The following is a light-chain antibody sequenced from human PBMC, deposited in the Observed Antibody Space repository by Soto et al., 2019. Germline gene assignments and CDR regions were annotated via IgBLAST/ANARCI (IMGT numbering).Light chain of an antibody. J-gene: IGLJ1*01. CDR3: SSYAGTHIV. V-gene: IGLV2-8*01. CDR1: SSDVGGYDY. Sequence: QSVLTQPPSASGSPGQSVAISCTGTSSDVGGYDYVSWYQQHPGKAPKLMIYDVSKRPSGVPDRFSGSKSGNTAPLTVSGLQAEDEADYYCSSYAGTHIVFGTGTKSPS. CDR2: DVS.